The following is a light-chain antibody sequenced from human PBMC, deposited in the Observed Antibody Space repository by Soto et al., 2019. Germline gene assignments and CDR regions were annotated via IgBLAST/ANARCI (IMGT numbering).Light chain of an antibody. Sequence: QSVLTQPASVSGSPGQSTTISCTGTNNLVSWYQQHPGKAPKVVLYEGTKRPSGVSNRFSGSNSGSTAPLTISGLQAEDEAHYFCCAYVGARSYVFGPGTKVTVL. CDR1: NNL. CDR3: CAYVGARSYV. J-gene: IGLJ1*01. V-gene: IGLV2-23*01. CDR2: EGT.